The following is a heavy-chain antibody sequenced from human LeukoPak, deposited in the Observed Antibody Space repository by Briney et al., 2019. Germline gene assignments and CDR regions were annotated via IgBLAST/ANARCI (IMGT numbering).Heavy chain of an antibody. V-gene: IGHV3-23*01. CDR3: AKDGRRRPYDWFDP. J-gene: IGHJ5*02. Sequence: GGSLRLSCAASGFTFSSSPMSWVRQAPGKGLDWVSSISADGPTYYADSVKGRFTISRDNSKNTLYLQMNSLRAEDTAVYYCAKDGRRRPYDWFDPWGQGTLVTVSS. CDR1: GFTFSSSP. CDR2: ISADGPT. D-gene: IGHD3-16*01.